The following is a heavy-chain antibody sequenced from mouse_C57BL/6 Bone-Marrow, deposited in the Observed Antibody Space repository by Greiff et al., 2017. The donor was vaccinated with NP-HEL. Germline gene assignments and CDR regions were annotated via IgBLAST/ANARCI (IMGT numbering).Heavy chain of an antibody. V-gene: IGHV1-69*01. Sequence: VQLQQPGAELVMPGASVKLSCKASGYTFTSYWMHWVKQRPGQGLEWIGEIYPSDSYTNYKQKFKGKSTLTADKSSSTAYMQLSSLTSDDSAVYYCARWGYYYRSGPWGQGTLVTVSA. CDR3: ARWGYYYRSGP. J-gene: IGHJ3*01. CDR2: IYPSDSYT. CDR1: GYTFTSYW. D-gene: IGHD1-1*01.